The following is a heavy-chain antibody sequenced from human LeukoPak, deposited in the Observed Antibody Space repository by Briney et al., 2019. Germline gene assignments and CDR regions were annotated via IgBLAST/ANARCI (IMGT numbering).Heavy chain of an antibody. V-gene: IGHV1-69*01. CDR2: IIPIFGTA. CDR1: GGTFSSYA. D-gene: IGHD1-26*01. Sequence: SVKVSCKASGGTFSSYAISWVRQAPGQGLEWMGGIIPIFGTANYAQKFQGRVTITADESTSTAYMELSSLRSEDTAVYYCARGLEWEQGWFDPWGQGTLVTVSS. CDR3: ARGLEWEQGWFDP. J-gene: IGHJ5*02.